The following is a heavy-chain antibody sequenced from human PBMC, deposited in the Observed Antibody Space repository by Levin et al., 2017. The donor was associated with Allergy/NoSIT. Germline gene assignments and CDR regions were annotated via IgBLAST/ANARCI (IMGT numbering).Heavy chain of an antibody. V-gene: IGHV3-21*01. CDR1: GFTFSSYS. J-gene: IGHJ4*02. D-gene: IGHD3-22*01. CDR3: ARYDYYDSSGYYFHY. Sequence: GESLKISCAASGFTFSSYSMNWVRQAPGKGLEWVSSISSSSSYIYYADSVKGRFTISRDNAKNSLYLQMNSLRAEDTAVYYCARYDYYDSSGYYFHYWGQGTLVTVSS. CDR2: ISSSSSYI.